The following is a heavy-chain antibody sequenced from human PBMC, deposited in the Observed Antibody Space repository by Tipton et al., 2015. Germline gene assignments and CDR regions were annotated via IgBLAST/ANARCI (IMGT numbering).Heavy chain of an antibody. CDR3: ARDWTGDGYNPYN. D-gene: IGHD5-24*01. CDR2: WYTGGST. Sequence: TLSLTCTVSGGSISSDNSYWTWIRQPAGKGLEWIGRWYTGGSTTYNPSLKSRVPISVDTSKNQFSLELSSVTAADTAVYYCARDWTGDGYNPYNWGQGTLVIVSS. J-gene: IGHJ4*02. V-gene: IGHV4-61*02. CDR1: GGSISSDNSY.